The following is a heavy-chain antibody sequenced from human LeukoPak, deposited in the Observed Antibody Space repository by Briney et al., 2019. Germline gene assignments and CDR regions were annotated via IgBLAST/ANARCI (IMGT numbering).Heavy chain of an antibody. Sequence: SETLSLTCAVSGGSISSNNWWGWVRQLPGKGLEWIGEIYHSGSPNYNPSLKSRVTISVDKSRNHFSLNLSSVTAADTAVYYCARVNINNWHSCDYWGQGTLVTVSS. CDR1: GGSISSNNW. J-gene: IGHJ4*02. CDR2: IYHSGSP. D-gene: IGHD1-1*01. CDR3: ARVNINNWHSCDY. V-gene: IGHV4-4*02.